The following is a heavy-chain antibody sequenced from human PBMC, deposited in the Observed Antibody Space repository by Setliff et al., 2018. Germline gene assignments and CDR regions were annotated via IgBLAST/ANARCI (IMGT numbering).Heavy chain of an antibody. Sequence: ASVKVSCKASGYTFSNYGITWVRQAPGQGLEWMGWVTVYDGNTKYAQNLQGRLTLTTDISTSTAYMELGSLTTDDTAVYYCARVESMVRGKNILRHFDYWGQGIQVTVSS. CDR2: VTVYDGNT. J-gene: IGHJ4*02. V-gene: IGHV1-18*01. CDR1: GYTFSNYG. D-gene: IGHD3-10*01. CDR3: ARVESMVRGKNILRHFDY.